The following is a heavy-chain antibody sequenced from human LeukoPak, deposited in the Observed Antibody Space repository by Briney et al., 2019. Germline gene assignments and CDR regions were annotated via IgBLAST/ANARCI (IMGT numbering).Heavy chain of an antibody. CDR3: AKDRITMVRGVIIFDY. J-gene: IGHJ4*02. Sequence: GSLRLSRAASGFTFSSYAMSWGRQAPGKGLEWVSAISGSGGSTYYADSVKGRFTISRDNSKNTLYLQMNSLRAEDTAVYYCAKDRITMVRGVIIFDYWGQGTLVTVSS. CDR1: GFTFSSYA. V-gene: IGHV3-23*01. D-gene: IGHD3-10*01. CDR2: ISGSGGST.